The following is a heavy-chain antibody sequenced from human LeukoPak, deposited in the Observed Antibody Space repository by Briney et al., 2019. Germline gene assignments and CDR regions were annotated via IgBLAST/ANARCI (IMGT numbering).Heavy chain of an antibody. J-gene: IGHJ5*02. V-gene: IGHV1-18*01. CDR1: GYTFTSHG. CDR2: ISAYNGNT. CDR3: ARDVQLWLYFDP. D-gene: IGHD5-18*01. Sequence: ASVKVSCKASGYTFTSHGISWVRQAPGQGLEWMGWISAYNGNTNYAQKLQGRVTMTTDTSTSTAYMELRSLRSDDTAVYYCARDVQLWLYFDPWGQGTLVTVSS.